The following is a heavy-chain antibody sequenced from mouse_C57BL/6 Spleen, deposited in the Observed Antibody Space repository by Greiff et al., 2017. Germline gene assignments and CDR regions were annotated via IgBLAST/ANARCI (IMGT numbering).Heavy chain of an antibody. CDR3: ARQDGSSYWYFDV. J-gene: IGHJ1*03. D-gene: IGHD1-1*01. V-gene: IGHV5-17*01. CDR1: GFTFSDYG. Sequence: EVKLMESGGGLVKPGGSLQLSCAASGFTFSDYGMHWVRQAPEKGLEWVAYISSGSSTIYYADTVKGRFTLSRDNAKNTLFLQMTSLRSEDTAMYYCARQDGSSYWYFDVWGTGTTVTVSS. CDR2: ISSGSSTI.